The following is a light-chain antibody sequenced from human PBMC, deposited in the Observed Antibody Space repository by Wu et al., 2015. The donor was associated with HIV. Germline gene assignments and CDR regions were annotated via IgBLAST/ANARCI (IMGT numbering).Light chain of an antibody. CDR3: QQYATSPHT. J-gene: IGKJ2*01. CDR2: DAS. CDR1: LNVRNK. V-gene: IGKV3D-20*01. Sequence: EIVMTQSPDTLSVSAGEGATLSCGASLNVRNKLAWYQQKPGLPPRLLIYDASTRATGIPARFSGRGSGTDFTLTISRLEPEDSAVYYCQQYATSPHTFGQGTKLEIK.